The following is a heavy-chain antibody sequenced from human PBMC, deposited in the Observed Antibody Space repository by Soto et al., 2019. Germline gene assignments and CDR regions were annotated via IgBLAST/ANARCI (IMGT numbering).Heavy chain of an antibody. Sequence: GGSLRLSCAASGFPFSAYAMNWVRQAPGKGLEWVSYISSSSSTIYYADSLKGRFTISRDNAKNSLYLQMKSLRAEDTAVYYCARQYVGESYYVFLTGSHAGGRVNYYYYGMDVWGQGTTVTVSS. CDR2: ISSSSSTI. CDR1: GFPFSAYA. CDR3: ARQYVGESYYVFLTGSHAGGRVNYYYYGMDV. J-gene: IGHJ6*02. V-gene: IGHV3-48*01. D-gene: IGHD3-9*01.